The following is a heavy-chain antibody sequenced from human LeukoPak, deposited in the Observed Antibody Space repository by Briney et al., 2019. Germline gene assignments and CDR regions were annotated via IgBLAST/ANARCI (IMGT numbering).Heavy chain of an antibody. V-gene: IGHV1-69*13. CDR1: GGTFSSYA. CDR3: ARGLLRWYPGAFDI. Sequence: ASVKVSCKASGGTFSSYAISWVRQAPGQGREWMGGIIPIFGTANYAQKFQGRVTITADESTSTAYMELSSLRSEDTAVYYCARGLLRWYPGAFDIWGQGTMVTVSS. D-gene: IGHD4-23*01. J-gene: IGHJ3*02. CDR2: IIPIFGTA.